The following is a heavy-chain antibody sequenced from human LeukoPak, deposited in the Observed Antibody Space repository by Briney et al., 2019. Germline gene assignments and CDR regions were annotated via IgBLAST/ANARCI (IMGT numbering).Heavy chain of an antibody. V-gene: IGHV4-30-4*01. CDR1: GGSISSGDYY. CDR3: ARGKTYDYVWGSYRYRNWFDP. CDR2: IYYSGST. J-gene: IGHJ5*02. D-gene: IGHD3-16*02. Sequence: SETLSLNCTVSGGSISSGDYYWSWIRQPPGKGLEWIGYIYYSGSTYYNPSLKSRVTISVDTSKNQFSLKLSSVTAADTAVYYCARGKTYDYVWGSYRYRNWFDPWGQGTLVTVSS.